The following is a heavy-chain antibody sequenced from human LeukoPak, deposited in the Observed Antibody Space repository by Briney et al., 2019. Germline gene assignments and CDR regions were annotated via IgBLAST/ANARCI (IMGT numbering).Heavy chain of an antibody. D-gene: IGHD2-2*01. V-gene: IGHV4-59*01. CDR3: ARSLNYCSSTSCPPLPDY. CDR2: IYYSGST. CDR1: SGSISSYF. J-gene: IGHJ4*02. Sequence: SETLSLTCTVSSGSISSYFWSWIRQPPGKGLEWIGYIYYSGSTNYNPSLKSRVTISVDTSKNQFSLKLSSVTAADTAVYYCARSLNYCSSTSCPPLPDYWGQGTLVTVSS.